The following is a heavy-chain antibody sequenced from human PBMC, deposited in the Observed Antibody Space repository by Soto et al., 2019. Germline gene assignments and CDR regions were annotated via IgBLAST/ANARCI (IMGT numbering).Heavy chain of an antibody. CDR2: ISSNGLST. CDR1: GFTFSSFA. CDR3: VNARSTVIIPPS. Sequence: GGSMRLSCSASGFTFSSFAMHWARQAPGKGLEYVSGISSNGLSTYYADSVKGRFTISRDNSKNTLYLQMSSLTPEDTAVYYCVNARSTVIIPPSWGQGTLVTVSS. J-gene: IGHJ4*02. D-gene: IGHD4-17*01. V-gene: IGHV3-64D*06.